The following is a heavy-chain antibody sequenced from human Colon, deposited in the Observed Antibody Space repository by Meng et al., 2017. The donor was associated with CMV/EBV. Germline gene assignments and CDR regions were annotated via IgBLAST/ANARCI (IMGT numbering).Heavy chain of an antibody. Sequence: GGSGGAWDPLGGPLGLSGTESGFTFSAYGMHWVRQAPSKGLEWVTFILNDGISKYYADSVKGRFTSSRDNSKNILYLQINGLRNEDTAVYYCLRDSWTDWGQGTLVTVSS. D-gene: IGHD3/OR15-3a*01. J-gene: IGHJ4*02. CDR1: GFTFSAYG. CDR3: LRDSWTD. V-gene: IGHV3-30*02. CDR2: ILNDGISK.